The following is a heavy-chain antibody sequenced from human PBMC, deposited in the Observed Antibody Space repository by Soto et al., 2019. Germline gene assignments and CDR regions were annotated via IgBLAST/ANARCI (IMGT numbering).Heavy chain of an antibody. V-gene: IGHV4-34*01. Sequence: SETLSLTCAVYGGSFSGYYWSWIRQPPGKGLEWIGEINHSGSTNYNPSLKRRVTISVDTSKNQFSLKLSSVTAADTAVYYCARGRNIAARRVWFDPWGQGTLVTVSS. CDR2: INHSGST. D-gene: IGHD6-6*01. CDR1: GGSFSGYY. CDR3: ARGRNIAARRVWFDP. J-gene: IGHJ5*02.